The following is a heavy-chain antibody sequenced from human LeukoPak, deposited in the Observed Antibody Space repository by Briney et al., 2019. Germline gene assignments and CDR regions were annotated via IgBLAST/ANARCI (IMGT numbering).Heavy chain of an antibody. V-gene: IGHV3-48*03. CDR1: GFTFCSYE. Sequence: QPGGSLRLSCAASGFTFCSYEMNWVREAPGKGLEWGSYISSSGSTIYYADSVKGRFTISRDNAKNSLYLQMNSLRAEDTAVYYCARAVRYDYVWGSYLDYWGQGTLVTVSS. CDR2: ISSSGSTI. CDR3: ARAVRYDYVWGSYLDY. D-gene: IGHD3-16*02. J-gene: IGHJ4*02.